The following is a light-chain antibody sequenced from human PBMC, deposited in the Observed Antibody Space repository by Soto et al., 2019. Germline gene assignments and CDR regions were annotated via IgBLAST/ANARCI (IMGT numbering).Light chain of an antibody. CDR2: AAS. Sequence: DIQMTQSPSSLSASVGHRVTITCRASQSIISYLNWYQQKPGKAPKLLIYAASSLQSGVPSRFSGSGSGTDFTLTISSLQPEDFATYYCQQSYSTPPWTFGQGTKVDIK. CDR1: QSIISY. V-gene: IGKV1-39*01. J-gene: IGKJ1*01. CDR3: QQSYSTPPWT.